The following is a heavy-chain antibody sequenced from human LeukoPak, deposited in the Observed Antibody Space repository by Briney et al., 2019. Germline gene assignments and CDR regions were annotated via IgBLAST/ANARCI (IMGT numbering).Heavy chain of an antibody. CDR2: ISYDGSNK. CDR1: GFTFSSYA. Sequence: GGSLRLSCAASGFTFSSYAMHWVRQAPGKGLEWVAVISYDGSNKYYADSVKGRFTISRDNSKNTLYLQMNGLRAEDTAVYYCARDRMGAGDYVPYYYYGMDVWGQGTTVTVSS. V-gene: IGHV3-30-3*01. CDR3: ARDRMGAGDYVPYYYYGMDV. J-gene: IGHJ6*02. D-gene: IGHD4-17*01.